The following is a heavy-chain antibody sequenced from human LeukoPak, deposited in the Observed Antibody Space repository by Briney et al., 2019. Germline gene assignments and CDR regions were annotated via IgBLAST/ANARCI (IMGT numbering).Heavy chain of an antibody. V-gene: IGHV3-7*05. Sequence: PGGTLTLSCAASGCSISSCWMCWVRQAPPTGLEWMANIKQDGREKYYVASVKGRLTISRDNARNPLYLQMNSLRVKDTAAYYCARRLPDYDYGGEGTLVTVS. CDR2: IKQDGREK. CDR3: ARRLPDYDY. D-gene: IGHD2-21*02. CDR1: GCSISSCW. J-gene: IGHJ4*02.